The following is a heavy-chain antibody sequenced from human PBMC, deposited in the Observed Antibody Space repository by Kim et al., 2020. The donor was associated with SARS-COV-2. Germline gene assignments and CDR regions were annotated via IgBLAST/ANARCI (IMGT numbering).Heavy chain of an antibody. Sequence: GGSLRLSCAASGFTFDGYAMHWVRQAPGKGLEWVSGISWNSGSIGYADSVKGRFTISRDNAKNSLYLQMNSLRAEDTALYYCAKDPGLAVAGQHYYYYM. J-gene: IGHJ6*03. D-gene: IGHD6-19*01. CDR2: ISWNSGSI. V-gene: IGHV3-9*01. CDR1: GFTFDGYA. CDR3: AKDPGLAVAGQHYYYYM.